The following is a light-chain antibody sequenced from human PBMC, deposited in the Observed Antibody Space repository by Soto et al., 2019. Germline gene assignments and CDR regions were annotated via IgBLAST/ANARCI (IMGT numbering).Light chain of an antibody. J-gene: IGKJ1*01. V-gene: IGKV1-9*01. CDR3: QQYNNYPRT. CDR2: AAS. Sequence: DIQLTQSPSFLSASVGDRVTITRRASQGIGTYLAWYQQKPGKAPNLLIYAASTLESGVPSRFSGSGSGTDFTLTISSLQPDDFATYYCQQYNNYPRTFGQGTKGDIK. CDR1: QGIGTY.